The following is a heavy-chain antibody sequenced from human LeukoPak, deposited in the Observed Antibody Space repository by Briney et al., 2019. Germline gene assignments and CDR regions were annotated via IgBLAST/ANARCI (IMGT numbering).Heavy chain of an antibody. Sequence: GGSLRLSRAASGFTFSSYAMHWVRQAPGKGLEYVSAISSNGGSTYYANSVKGRFTISRDNSKNTLYLQMGSLRAEDMAVHYCARDKVTMVRGVIGYMDVWGKGTTVTISS. V-gene: IGHV3-64*01. CDR2: ISSNGGST. CDR3: ARDKVTMVRGVIGYMDV. J-gene: IGHJ6*03. CDR1: GFTFSSYA. D-gene: IGHD3-10*01.